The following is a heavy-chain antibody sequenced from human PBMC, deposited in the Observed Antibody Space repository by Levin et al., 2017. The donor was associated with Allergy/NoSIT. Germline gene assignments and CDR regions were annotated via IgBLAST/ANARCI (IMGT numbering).Heavy chain of an antibody. CDR3: AKGPYGSGCPYFDY. J-gene: IGHJ4*02. CDR2: ITSSGGST. V-gene: IGHV3-23*01. CDR1: GFYFSRYA. D-gene: IGHD6-19*01. Sequence: QPGGSLRLSCTASGFYFSRYAMGWVRQAPGKGLEWVSIITSSGGSTYYADSVKGRFTISRDNSKNTLYLEMNSLRAQDTAVYYCAKGPYGSGCPYFDYWGQGTLVTVSS.